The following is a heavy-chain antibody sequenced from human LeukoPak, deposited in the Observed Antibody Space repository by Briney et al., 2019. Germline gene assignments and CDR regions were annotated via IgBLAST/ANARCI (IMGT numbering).Heavy chain of an antibody. D-gene: IGHD3-16*02. CDR1: GGSFSGYY. V-gene: IGHV4-34*01. CDR3: ARGSSSYYDYVWGTYRYKGFDY. CDR2: INHTGNT. J-gene: IGHJ4*02. Sequence: SETLSLTCAVYGGSFSGYYWNWIRQPPAKGLEWIGEINHTGNTNYNPSLKSRVTISVDTSKNQFSLKLNSVTAADTAVYYCARGSSSYYDYVWGTYRYKGFDYWGQGTLVTVSS.